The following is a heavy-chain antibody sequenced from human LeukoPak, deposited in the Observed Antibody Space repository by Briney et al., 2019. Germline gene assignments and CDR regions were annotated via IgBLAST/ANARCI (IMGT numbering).Heavy chain of an antibody. J-gene: IGHJ2*01. CDR3: ARRGENGHWYFDL. V-gene: IGHV4-38-2*02. CDR1: GYSISSGYY. Sequence: SETLSLTCTVSGYSISSGYYWGWSRQPPGKGLEGIGSIYHSGTTYYNPSLKSRVTISVDTSKNQFSLRLYSVTAADTAVYYCARRGENGHWYFDLWGRGTLVAVSS. CDR2: IYHSGTT. D-gene: IGHD3-16*01.